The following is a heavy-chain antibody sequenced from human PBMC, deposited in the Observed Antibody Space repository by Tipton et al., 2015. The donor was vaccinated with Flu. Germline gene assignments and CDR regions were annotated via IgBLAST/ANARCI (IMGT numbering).Heavy chain of an antibody. CDR1: GFTFSNYW. D-gene: IGHD5-24*01. V-gene: IGHV3-74*01. Sequence: AASGFTFSNYWMHWVRQAPGKGLVWVSRINGDGSITTYADFVKGRFTISSDNAKNTLYLQMNSLRAEDTAVYYCARGGITPFDYWGQGTLVTVSS. CDR3: ARGGITPFDY. J-gene: IGHJ4*02. CDR2: INGDGSIT.